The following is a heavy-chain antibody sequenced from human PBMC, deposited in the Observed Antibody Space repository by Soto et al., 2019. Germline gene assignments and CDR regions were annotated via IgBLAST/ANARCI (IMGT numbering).Heavy chain of an antibody. Sequence: QVQLVQSGAEVKKPGSSVKVSCKASGGTFSSYAISWVRQAPGQGLEWMGGIIPIFGTANYAQKFQGRVTITADKSTSTAYMELSSLRSEDTAVYYCARDSRDCSGGSCPFTSLVWGQGTTVTVSS. J-gene: IGHJ6*02. D-gene: IGHD2-15*01. V-gene: IGHV1-69*06. CDR3: ARDSRDCSGGSCPFTSLV. CDR2: IIPIFGTA. CDR1: GGTFSSYA.